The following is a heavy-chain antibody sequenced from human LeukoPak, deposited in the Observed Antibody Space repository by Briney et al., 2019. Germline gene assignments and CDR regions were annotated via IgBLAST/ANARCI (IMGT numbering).Heavy chain of an antibody. Sequence: SETLSLTYTVSGGSISSCYWSWIRQPAGKGLEWIGRIYTSGSTNYNPSLKSRVTMSVDTSKNQFSLKLSPVTAADTAVYYCARAPAGPGYYYYYYGMDVWGQGTTVTVSS. CDR3: ARAPAGPGYYYYYYGMDV. J-gene: IGHJ6*02. CDR2: IYTSGST. V-gene: IGHV4-4*07. D-gene: IGHD6-13*01. CDR1: GGSISSCY.